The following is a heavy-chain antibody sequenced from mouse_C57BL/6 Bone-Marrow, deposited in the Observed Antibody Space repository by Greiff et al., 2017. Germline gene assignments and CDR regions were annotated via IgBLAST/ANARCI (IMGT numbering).Heavy chain of an antibody. CDR2: IYPGDGGP. Sequence: QVQLKQSGPELVKPGASVKISCKASGYAFSRSWMNWVKQRPGKGLEGIGRIYPGDGGPNYNGKFKGKATLTAAKSSSTAYTQLSSLTSEESAVYFCARETYGSSHFDYWGQGTSLTVAS. D-gene: IGHD1-1*01. CDR1: GYAFSRSW. CDR3: ARETYGSSHFDY. V-gene: IGHV1-82*01. J-gene: IGHJ2*02.